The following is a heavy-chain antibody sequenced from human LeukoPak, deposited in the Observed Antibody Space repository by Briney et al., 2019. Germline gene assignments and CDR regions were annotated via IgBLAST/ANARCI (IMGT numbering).Heavy chain of an antibody. D-gene: IGHD3-9*01. CDR3: AKANDILTGYSPFDY. Sequence: GGSLRLSCATSGFTFIRYGMHWVRQVPGKGLEWLTFIRFDGLNELYADSVKGRFTISRDDSKSTVYLQMNSLRTEDTAIYYCAKANDILTGYSPFDYWGQGTLVTVSS. CDR2: IRFDGLNE. CDR1: GFTFIRYG. J-gene: IGHJ4*02. V-gene: IGHV3-30*02.